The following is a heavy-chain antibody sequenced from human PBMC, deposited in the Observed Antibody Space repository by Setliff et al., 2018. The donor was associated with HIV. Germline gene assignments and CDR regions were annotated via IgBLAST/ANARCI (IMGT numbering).Heavy chain of an antibody. CDR3: AKDVGGGSGHYPLYMDV. J-gene: IGHJ6*03. CDR2: IRYDGSDN. Sequence: PWGSLRLSCAASGFTFSSYAMNWVRQAPGKGQEWVIFIRYDGSDNYYIDSVKGRFTISRDNSKNTLYLQMNSLRDEDTAVYYCAKDVGGGSGHYPLYMDVWGKGTTVTVSS. D-gene: IGHD3-3*01. V-gene: IGHV3-30*02. CDR1: GFTFSSYA.